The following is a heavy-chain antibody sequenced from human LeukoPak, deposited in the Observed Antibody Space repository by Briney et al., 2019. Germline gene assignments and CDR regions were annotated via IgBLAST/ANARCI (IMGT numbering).Heavy chain of an antibody. Sequence: TGGSLRLSCAASGFTFSRHPMNWVRQAPGKGLEWVSYISPGTIYYADSVKGRFTISRDNAKNSLYLQMNSLRAEDTAVYYCTRDGRVAYEMDVWGQGTTVVVSS. D-gene: IGHD2-15*01. V-gene: IGHV3-48*01. CDR1: GFTFSRHP. CDR3: TRDGRVAYEMDV. CDR2: ISPGTI. J-gene: IGHJ6*02.